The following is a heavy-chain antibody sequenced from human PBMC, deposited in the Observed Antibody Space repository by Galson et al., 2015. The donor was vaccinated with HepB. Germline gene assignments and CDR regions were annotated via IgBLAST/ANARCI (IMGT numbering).Heavy chain of an antibody. CDR1: GSTFSSYS. Sequence: SLRLSCAASGSTFSSYSMNWVRQAPGKGLEWVSFISSSSSYIYYADSVKGRFTISRDNAKNSLYLQMNSLRAEDTAVYYCARGLTWAAAAAGSWGQGTLVTVSS. J-gene: IGHJ5*02. CDR2: ISSSSSYI. CDR3: ARGLTWAAAAAGS. D-gene: IGHD6-13*01. V-gene: IGHV3-21*01.